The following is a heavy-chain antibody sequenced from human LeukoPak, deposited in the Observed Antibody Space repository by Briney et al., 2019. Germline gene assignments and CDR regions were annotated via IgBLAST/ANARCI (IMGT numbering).Heavy chain of an antibody. CDR1: GGSISSNNW. CDR3: ARVNINNWHSCDY. V-gene: IGHV4-4*02. J-gene: IGHJ4*02. CDR2: IYQSGSP. D-gene: IGHD1-1*01. Sequence: KPSETLSLTCAVSGGSISSNNWWGWVRQPPGKGLEWIGEIYQSGSPNYNPSLKSRVTISVDKSRNHFSLNLSSVTAADTAVYYCARVNINNWHSCDYWGQGTLVTVSS.